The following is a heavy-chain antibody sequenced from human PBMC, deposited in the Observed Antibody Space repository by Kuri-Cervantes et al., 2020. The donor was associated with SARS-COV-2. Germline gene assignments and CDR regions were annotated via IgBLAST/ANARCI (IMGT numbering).Heavy chain of an antibody. V-gene: IGHV3-52*01. D-gene: IGHD3-10*01. CDR1: GFTFSSSW. CDR3: TRHGSGSYVDY. J-gene: IGHJ4*02. CDR2: IKCDGSEK. Sequence: GESLKISCAASGFTFSSSWMHWVCQAPEKGLEWVADIKCDGSEKYYVDSVKGRLTISRDNAKNSLYLQVNSLRAEDTAVYYCTRHGSGSYVDYWGQGTLVTVSS.